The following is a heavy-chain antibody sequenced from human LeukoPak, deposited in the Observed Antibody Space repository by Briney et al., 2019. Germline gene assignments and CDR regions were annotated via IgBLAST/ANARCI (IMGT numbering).Heavy chain of an antibody. J-gene: IGHJ5*02. CDR2: IIPIFGTA. D-gene: IGHD2-2*01. Sequence: ASVKVSCKASGGTFSSYAISWVRQAPGQGLGWMGGIIPIFGTANYAQKFQGRVTITTDESTSTAYMELSSLRSEDTAVYYCARDHCSSTSCYQWFDPWGQGTLVTVSS. CDR3: ARDHCSSTSCYQWFDP. V-gene: IGHV1-69*05. CDR1: GGTFSSYA.